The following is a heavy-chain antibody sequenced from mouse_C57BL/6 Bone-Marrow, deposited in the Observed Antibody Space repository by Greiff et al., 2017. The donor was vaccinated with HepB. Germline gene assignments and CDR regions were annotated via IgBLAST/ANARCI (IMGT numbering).Heavy chain of an antibody. CDR1: GYTFTDYY. CDR2: INPNNGGT. J-gene: IGHJ1*03. V-gene: IGHV1-22*01. CDR3: ARGPSGSSYDWYFDV. Sequence: VQLQQSGPELVKPGASVKMSCKASGYTFTDYYMHWVKQSHGKSLEWIGYINPNNGGTSYNQKFKGKATLTVDKSSSTAYMELRSLTSEDSAVYYCARGPSGSSYDWYFDVWGTGTTVTVSS. D-gene: IGHD1-1*01.